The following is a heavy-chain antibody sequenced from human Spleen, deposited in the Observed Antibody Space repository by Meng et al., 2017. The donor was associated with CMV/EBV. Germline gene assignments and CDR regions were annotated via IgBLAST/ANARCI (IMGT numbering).Heavy chain of an antibody. CDR3: ARDGSNSCYGPPCWFDP. V-gene: IGHV4-34*01. D-gene: IGHD2-2*01. J-gene: IGHJ5*02. CDR2: INHLGNS. CDR1: GGSSSDYY. Sequence: SETLSLTCAVYGGSSSDYYWSWVRQPPGKGLEWIGEINHLGNSNYNPSLKSRVTISVDTSKNQFSLKLNSVTAADTAVYYCARDGSNSCYGPPCWFDPWGQGTLVTVSS.